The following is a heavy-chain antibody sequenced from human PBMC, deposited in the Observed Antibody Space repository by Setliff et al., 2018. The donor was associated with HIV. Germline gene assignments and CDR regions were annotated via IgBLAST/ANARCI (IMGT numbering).Heavy chain of an antibody. D-gene: IGHD3-10*01. CDR1: GDSVSSNNAA. CDR3: ARDGSGSYYGILNYYYYYMDV. V-gene: IGHV6-1*01. J-gene: IGHJ6*03. CDR2: TYYRSKWYF. Sequence: PSQTLSLTCAISGDSVSSNNAAWNWIRQSPLRGLEWLGRTYYRSKWYFDYAVSVRSRIIINPDTSKNQFSLHLNSVTPEDTAVYYCARDGSGSYYGILNYYYYYMDVWGKGTTVTVSS.